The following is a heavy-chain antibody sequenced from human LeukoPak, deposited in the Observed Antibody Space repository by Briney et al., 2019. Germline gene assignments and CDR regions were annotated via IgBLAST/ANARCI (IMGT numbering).Heavy chain of an antibody. V-gene: IGHV4-31*03. J-gene: IGHJ4*02. Sequence: SETLSLTCTVSGGSISSGVDYWSWIRQHPGKGLEWIGYIYYSGSTYYNPSLKSRVTISVDTSKNQFSLNLSSVTAADTAVYYCARGTKGILTGYYLAYWGQGTLVTVSS. CDR3: ARGTKGILTGYYLAY. D-gene: IGHD3-9*01. CDR1: GGSISSGVDY. CDR2: IYYSGST.